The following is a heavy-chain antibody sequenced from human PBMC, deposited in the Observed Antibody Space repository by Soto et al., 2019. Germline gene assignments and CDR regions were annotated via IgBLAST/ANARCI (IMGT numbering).Heavy chain of an antibody. V-gene: IGHV3-7*03. CDR3: VRFSILVSGRGRGAFFDS. CDR2: IKEDGSEI. J-gene: IGHJ4*02. D-gene: IGHD6-19*01. CDR1: GFTFSNYW. Sequence: EVQLVESGGGLVQPGGSLRLSCAASGFTFSNYWMSWVRQVPGKGLAWVSNIKEDGSEIYYVDSVKGRFTISRDNAKNSVHLQMNSLRDEDTAVYYCVRFSILVSGRGRGAFFDSWGQGTPVTVSS.